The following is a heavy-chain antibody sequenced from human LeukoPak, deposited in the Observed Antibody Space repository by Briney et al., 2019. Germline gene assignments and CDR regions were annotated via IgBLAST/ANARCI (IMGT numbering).Heavy chain of an antibody. D-gene: IGHD3-22*01. Sequence: GGSLRLSCAASGFTFSRSWMHWVRQAPGKGLVWLSRINSDGGDTTYADSVKGRFTISRDNAKNTLYLQMICLRAEDTAMYYCARASGTDSSGYLQIDYWGQGTLVTVSS. CDR2: INSDGGDT. V-gene: IGHV3-74*01. CDR1: GFTFSRSW. CDR3: ARASGTDSSGYLQIDY. J-gene: IGHJ4*02.